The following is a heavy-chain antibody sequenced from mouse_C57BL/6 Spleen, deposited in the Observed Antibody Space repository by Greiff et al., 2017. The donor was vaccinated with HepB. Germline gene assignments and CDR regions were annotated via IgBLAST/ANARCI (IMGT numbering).Heavy chain of an antibody. D-gene: IGHD2-4*01. Sequence: VQGVESGPGLVAPSQSLSITCTVSGFSLTSYGVHWVRQPPGKGLEWLVVIWSDGSTTYNSALKSRLSISKDNSKSQVFLKMNSLQTDDTAMYYCARLENYDYGAWFAYWGQGTLVTVSA. CDR1: GFSLTSYG. CDR3: ARLENYDYGAWFAY. CDR2: IWSDGST. J-gene: IGHJ3*01. V-gene: IGHV2-6*03.